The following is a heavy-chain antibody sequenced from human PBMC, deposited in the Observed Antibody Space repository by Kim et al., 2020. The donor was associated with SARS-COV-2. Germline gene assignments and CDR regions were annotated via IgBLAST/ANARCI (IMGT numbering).Heavy chain of an antibody. J-gene: IGHJ4*02. D-gene: IGHD2-15*01. Sequence: SLKSRVTISVDTSKNQFSLKLSSVTAADTAVYYCARHVYPFRSWELLFDYWGQGTLVTVSS. CDR3: ARHVYPFRSWELLFDY. V-gene: IGHV4-39*01.